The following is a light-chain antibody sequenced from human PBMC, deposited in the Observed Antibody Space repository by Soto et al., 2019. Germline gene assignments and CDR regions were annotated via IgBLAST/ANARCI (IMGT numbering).Light chain of an antibody. CDR1: QSVGSN. J-gene: IGKJ1*01. CDR2: GAS. Sequence: EIVMNQSPSTLSASAWEIATLSCRASQSVGSNLAWYQQRPGQAPRLLIYGASTRATGIQARFSGSGSGTEFTLTISSLQSEDFAVYYFQQYNNLTPWTFGQGTKVEIK. CDR3: QQYNNLTPWT. V-gene: IGKV3-15*01.